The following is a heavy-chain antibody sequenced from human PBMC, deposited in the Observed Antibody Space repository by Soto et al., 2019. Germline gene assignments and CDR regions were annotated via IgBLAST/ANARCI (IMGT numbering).Heavy chain of an antibody. CDR1: GGSFSGYY. D-gene: IGHD2-2*01. V-gene: IGHV4-34*01. CDR2: INHSGSS. J-gene: IGHJ6*02. Sequence: SETLSLTCAVYGGSFSGYYWSWIRQPPGKGLEWIGEINHSGSSNYNPSLKSRVTISVDTSKNQFSLKLSSVTAADTAVYYCARLPSGPAAPQLFYGMDDWGQGTTVTVSS. CDR3: ARLPSGPAAPQLFYGMDD.